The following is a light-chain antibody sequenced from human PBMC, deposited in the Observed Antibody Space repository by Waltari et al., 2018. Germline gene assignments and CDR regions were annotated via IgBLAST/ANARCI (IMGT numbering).Light chain of an antibody. CDR1: SGHSSNL. V-gene: IGLV4-69*02. Sequence: QLALTQSPSASASLGASVKLTCTLNSGHSSNLFAWLPQQPEKGPRYLKKVNSDGSHSKGDDIPDRFSGSGSGAERYLTISSLQSEDEADYYCQTGGHGTWVFGGGTKLTVL. CDR3: QTGGHGTWV. CDR2: VNSDGSH. J-gene: IGLJ3*02.